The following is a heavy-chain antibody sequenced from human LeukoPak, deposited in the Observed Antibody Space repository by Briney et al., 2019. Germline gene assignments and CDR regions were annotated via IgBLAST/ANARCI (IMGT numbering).Heavy chain of an antibody. J-gene: IGHJ3*02. CDR1: GGTFSSYA. V-gene: IGHV1-69*04. CDR3: ARGYYDFWSGYYKRPAFDI. Sequence: ASVKVSCKASGGTFSSYAISWVRQAPGQGLEWMGRIIPILGIANYAQKFQGRVTITADKSTSTAYMELSSLRSEDTAVYYCARGYYDFWSGYYKRPAFDIWGQGTMVTVSS. CDR2: IIPILGIA. D-gene: IGHD3-3*01.